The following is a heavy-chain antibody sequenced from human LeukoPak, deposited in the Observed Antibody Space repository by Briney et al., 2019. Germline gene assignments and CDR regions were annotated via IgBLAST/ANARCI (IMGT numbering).Heavy chain of an antibody. CDR3: ANFDSSSPFDY. CDR2: ISWNSGSI. J-gene: IGHJ4*02. D-gene: IGHD6-13*01. CDR1: GFTFDDYA. Sequence: GGSLRLSCVASGFTFDDYAMHWVRQAPGKGLEWVSGISWNSGSIGYADSVKGRFTISRDNAKNSLYLQMNSLRAEDTALYYCANFDSSSPFDYWGQGTLVTVSS. V-gene: IGHV3-9*01.